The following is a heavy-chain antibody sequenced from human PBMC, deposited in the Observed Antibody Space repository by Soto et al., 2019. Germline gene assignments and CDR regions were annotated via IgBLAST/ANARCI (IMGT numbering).Heavy chain of an antibody. CDR1: GFTFSSYW. CDR3: VRDPEASWFDP. J-gene: IGHJ5*02. Sequence: PGGSLRLACAASGFTFSSYWMHWVRQAPGKGLVWVSRINSDGSSTSYADSVKGRFTISRDNAKNTLYLQMNSLRAEDTAVYYCVRDPEASWFDPWAQRTLVTVSS. V-gene: IGHV3-74*01. CDR2: INSDGSST.